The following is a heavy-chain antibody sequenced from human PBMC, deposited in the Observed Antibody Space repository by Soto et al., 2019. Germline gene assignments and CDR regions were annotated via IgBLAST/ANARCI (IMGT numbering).Heavy chain of an antibody. CDR3: ARAGCSGGSCNSAGPGFDP. CDR2: IIPILGIA. V-gene: IGHV1-69*02. J-gene: IGHJ5*02. Sequence: ASVKVSCKASGGTFSSYTISWVRQAPGQGLEWMGRIIPILGIANYAQKFQGRVTITGDKSTSTAYMERGSLRSEDTAVYYCARAGCSGGSCNSAGPGFDPWGQGTLVTVSS. D-gene: IGHD2-15*01. CDR1: GGTFSSYT.